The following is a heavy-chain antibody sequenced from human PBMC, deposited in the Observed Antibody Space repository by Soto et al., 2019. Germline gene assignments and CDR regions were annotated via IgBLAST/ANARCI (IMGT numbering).Heavy chain of an antibody. J-gene: IGHJ4*02. D-gene: IGHD3-16*01. CDR2: ITGSGGTT. CDR1: AFTFSSYA. V-gene: IGHV3-23*01. Sequence: GGSLRLSCAASAFTFSSYAMNWVLQAPWKGLEWVSTITGSGGTTYYGDSVKGRFTISRDNSKNTLYLQMDNLTADDTAIYYCAKSQIGAAHYGDYWGQGTLVTVSS. CDR3: AKSQIGAAHYGDY.